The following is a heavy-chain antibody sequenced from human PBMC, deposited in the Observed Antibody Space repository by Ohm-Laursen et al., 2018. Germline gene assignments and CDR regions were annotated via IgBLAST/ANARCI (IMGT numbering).Heavy chain of an antibody. D-gene: IGHD2-21*02. J-gene: IGHJ3*02. CDR3: ARRDITKAFNI. CDR2: VHSSGST. Sequence: SETLSLTCTVSGGSISGYYWSWIRQTAGKGLEWIGRVHSSGSTTYNPSLQSRVTMSEDTSKNQFSLRLSSVTAADTAVYFCARRDITKAFNIWGQGTLVTVSS. CDR1: GGSISGYY. V-gene: IGHV4-4*07.